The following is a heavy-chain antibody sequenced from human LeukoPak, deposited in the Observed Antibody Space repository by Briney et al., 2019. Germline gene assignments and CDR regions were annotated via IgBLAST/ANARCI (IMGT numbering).Heavy chain of an antibody. CDR3: ARAPITMIVHN. CDR1: GFTFSSYS. CDR2: ISSSSSTI. D-gene: IGHD3-22*01. J-gene: IGHJ4*02. Sequence: GGSLRLPCAASGFTFSSYSMNWVRQAPGKGLEWVSYISSSSSTIYYADSVKGRFTISRDNAKNSLYLQMNSLRAEDTAVYYCARAPITMIVHNWGQGTLVTVSS. V-gene: IGHV3-48*04.